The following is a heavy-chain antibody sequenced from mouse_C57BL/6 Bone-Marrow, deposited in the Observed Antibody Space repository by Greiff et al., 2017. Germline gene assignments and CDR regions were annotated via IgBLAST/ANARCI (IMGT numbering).Heavy chain of an antibody. Sequence: EVKVVESGGGLVKPGGSLKLSCAASGFTFSSYAMSWVRQTPEKRLEWVATISDGGSYTYYPDNVKGRFTISRDNAKNNLYLQMSHLKSEDTAMYYCARDDGYYGDYWGQGTSVTVSS. V-gene: IGHV5-4*01. CDR3: ARDDGYYGDY. CDR2: ISDGGSYT. J-gene: IGHJ4*01. CDR1: GFTFSSYA. D-gene: IGHD2-3*01.